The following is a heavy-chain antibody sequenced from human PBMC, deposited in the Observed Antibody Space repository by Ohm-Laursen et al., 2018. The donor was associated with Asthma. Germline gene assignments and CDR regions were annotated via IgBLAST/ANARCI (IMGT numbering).Heavy chain of an antibody. CDR2: ISSSSSYI. CDR1: GYTFSRYS. Sequence: SLRLSCTASGYTFSRYSIHWVRQIPGKGLEWVSSISSSSSYIYYADSVKGRFTISRDNAENPLYLQMNSLRAEDTAVYYCARDRGYSSSWYSFDYWGQGTLVTVSS. V-gene: IGHV3-21*01. J-gene: IGHJ4*02. CDR3: ARDRGYSSSWYSFDY. D-gene: IGHD6-13*01.